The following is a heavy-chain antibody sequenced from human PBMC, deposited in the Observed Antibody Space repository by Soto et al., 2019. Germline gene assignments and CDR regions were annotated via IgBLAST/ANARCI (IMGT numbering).Heavy chain of an antibody. Sequence: ASVKVSCKASGYMFISYGINWVRQAPGQGLEWMGWISVYNGNTKYAQNLQGRVTMTTXXXXXXAXMXMXSLTSDDTDVYYCARDLDGSGSYYTDYWG. CDR1: GYMFISYG. J-gene: IGHJ4*01. CDR3: ARDLDGSGSYYTDY. D-gene: IGHD3-10*01. CDR2: ISVYNGNT. V-gene: IGHV1-18*01.